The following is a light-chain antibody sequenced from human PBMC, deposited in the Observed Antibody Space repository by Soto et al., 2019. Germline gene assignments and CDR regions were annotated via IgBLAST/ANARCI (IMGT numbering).Light chain of an antibody. V-gene: IGKV4-1*01. Sequence: DIVVTQSPDSLAVSLGERATINCRSSQSVLYISGNKNHLAWYQHKPGQPPQLLIYWASTRESGVPDRFSGSGSGTDFSLTINSLQPEDVAVYYCQQYVTFPITFGQGTRLEIK. CDR3: QQYVTFPIT. CDR1: QSVLYISGNKNH. J-gene: IGKJ5*01. CDR2: WAS.